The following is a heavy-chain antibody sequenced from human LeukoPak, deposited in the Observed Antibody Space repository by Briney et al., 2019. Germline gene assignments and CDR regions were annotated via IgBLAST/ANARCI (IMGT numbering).Heavy chain of an antibody. CDR3: AKGRYTSGRNFDH. V-gene: IGHV3-23*01. CDR1: EFTFSNYG. Sequence: PGGSLRLSCAASEFTFSNYGMSWFRQAPGKGKGLEWVSGISGGGGGTYYADSVKGRFTISRDDSKNRLYLQMNSLRAEDTAVYYCAKGRYTSGRNFDHWGQGTLVTVSS. CDR2: ISGGGGGT. J-gene: IGHJ4*02. D-gene: IGHD6-19*01.